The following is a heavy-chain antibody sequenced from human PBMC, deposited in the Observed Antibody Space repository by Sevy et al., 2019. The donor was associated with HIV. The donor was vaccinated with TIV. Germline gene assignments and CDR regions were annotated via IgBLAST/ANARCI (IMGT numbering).Heavy chain of an antibody. CDR3: ATLRGRYCTNGVCSDAFDY. CDR2: FDPEDGET. V-gene: IGHV1-24*01. Sequence: ASMKVSCKVSGYTLTELSMHWVRQAPGKGLEWMGGFDPEDGETIYAQKFQGRVTMTEDTSTDTAYTELSSLRSEDTAVYYCATLRGRYCTNGVCSDAFDYWGQGTLVTVSS. CDR1: GYTLTELS. D-gene: IGHD2-8*01. J-gene: IGHJ4*02.